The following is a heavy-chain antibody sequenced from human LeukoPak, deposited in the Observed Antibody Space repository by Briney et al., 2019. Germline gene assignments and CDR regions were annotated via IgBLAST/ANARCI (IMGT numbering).Heavy chain of an antibody. CDR3: VRDLGGRSGH. J-gene: IGHJ4*02. D-gene: IGHD1-26*01. CDR1: GFTFSNYW. V-gene: IGHV3-74*01. CDR2: ISTDGKST. Sequence: PGGFLRLSCVASGFTFSNYWMLWVRQAPGKGLMWVSLISTDGKSTRYADSVKGRSTIFRDNAKNTLYLQMNSLRAEDTAVYYCVRDLGGRSGHWGQGTLVTVSS.